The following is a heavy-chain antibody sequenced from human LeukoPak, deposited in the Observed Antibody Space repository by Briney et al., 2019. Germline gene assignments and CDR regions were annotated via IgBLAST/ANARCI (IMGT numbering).Heavy chain of an antibody. CDR1: GGSISSYY. V-gene: IGHV4-4*07. CDR3: ARSRIAAPFDP. CDR2: IYTSGST. J-gene: IGHJ5*02. Sequence: SETLSLTCTVSGGSISSYYWSWIRQPAGKGLEWIGRIYTSGSTNYNPSLKSRVSMSVDTSKNQFSLNLSSVTAADTAVYYCARSRIAAPFDPWGQGTLVTVSS. D-gene: IGHD6-6*01.